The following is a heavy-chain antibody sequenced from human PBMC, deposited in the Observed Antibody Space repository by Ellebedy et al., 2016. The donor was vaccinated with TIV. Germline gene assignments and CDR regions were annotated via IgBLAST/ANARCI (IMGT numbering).Heavy chain of an antibody. V-gene: IGHV1-8*01. D-gene: IGHD2-21*01. Sequence: ASVKVSXKASGYTFSTHGINWVRQATGQGLEWMGWMNPNSGNTGCAQKFQGRVTMTRNTSISTAYMELSSLRSEDTAVYYCARGVGSCGHDTCFGFPEYYQHWGQGSLVTVSS. CDR2: MNPNSGNT. CDR1: GYTFSTHG. J-gene: IGHJ1*01. CDR3: ARGVGSCGHDTCFGFPEYYQH.